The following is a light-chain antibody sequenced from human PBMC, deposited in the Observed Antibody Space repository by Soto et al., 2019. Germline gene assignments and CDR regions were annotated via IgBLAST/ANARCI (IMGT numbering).Light chain of an antibody. Sequence: EIVMTQSPATLSMSPGERATLSCRASQSVSGNLAWYQQKPGRAPRLLIYGTSTRATTFPARFSGSGSGTEFTLTISSLQSEDFAVYYCQQYKDWPLTFGGGTKVEIK. J-gene: IGKJ4*01. CDR3: QQYKDWPLT. CDR2: GTS. CDR1: QSVSGN. V-gene: IGKV3-15*01.